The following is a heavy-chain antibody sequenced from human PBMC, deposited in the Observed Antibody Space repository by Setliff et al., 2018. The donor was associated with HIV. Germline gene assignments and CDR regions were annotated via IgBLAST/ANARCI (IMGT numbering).Heavy chain of an antibody. J-gene: IGHJ4*02. D-gene: IGHD5-18*01. CDR3: ARGHSVYIQLWFDYFDY. CDR2: ITSNLNYR. V-gene: IGHV3-21*01. Sequence: GGSLRLSCVASGFSFSRYTMMWVHQAPGKGLEWVSSITSNLNYRYADSVKGRFTISRDNTKNSLYLQMNSLRAEDTAVYYCARGHSVYIQLWFDYFDYWGQGTLVTVSS. CDR1: GFSFSRYT.